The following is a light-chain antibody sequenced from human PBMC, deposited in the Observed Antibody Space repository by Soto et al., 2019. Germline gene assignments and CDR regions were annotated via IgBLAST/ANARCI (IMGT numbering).Light chain of an antibody. V-gene: IGKV3-20*01. CDR3: QQYGNSPRYS. CDR1: QSVSSNY. Sequence: DIVLTQSPGTLSMSPGERVTLSCRASQSVSSNYLAWYQQKPGQAPRLLIYGTSSRATGIPDRFSGSGSVTDLTLTISRLEPEDFAVYFCQQYGNSPRYSFGQGTKLEIK. J-gene: IGKJ2*03. CDR2: GTS.